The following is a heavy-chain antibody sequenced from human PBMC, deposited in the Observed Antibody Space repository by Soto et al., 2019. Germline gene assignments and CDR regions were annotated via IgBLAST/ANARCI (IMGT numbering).Heavy chain of an antibody. CDR3: SSHRGNTYGPYDY. J-gene: IGHJ4*02. D-gene: IGHD5-18*01. Sequence: VQLQASGPGLVKPSGTLSLTCAVSGGSISSGNWWSWVRQSPRKGLEWIGEISHSGNTNHDPSLKSRVTISIDKSKNQFSLKRTSVTAADTAVYYCSSHRGNTYGPYDYWGQGTLVTVSS. CDR1: GGSISSGNW. CDR2: ISHSGNT. V-gene: IGHV4-4*02.